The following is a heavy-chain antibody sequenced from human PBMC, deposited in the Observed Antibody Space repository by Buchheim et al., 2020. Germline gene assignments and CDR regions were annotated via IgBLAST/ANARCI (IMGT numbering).Heavy chain of an antibody. V-gene: IGHV3-33*01. CDR2: IWYDGSNK. D-gene: IGHD1/OR15-1a*01. CDR3: ARDSNWNNIDY. J-gene: IGHJ4*02. CDR1: GFTFSSYG. Sequence: QVQLVESGGGVVQPGRSLRLSCAASGFTFSSYGMHWVRQAPGKGLEWVAVIWYDGSNKYYADSVKGRFTISRDTTKNTLYLQMNSLRAEDTAVYYCARDSNWNNIDYWGQGTL.